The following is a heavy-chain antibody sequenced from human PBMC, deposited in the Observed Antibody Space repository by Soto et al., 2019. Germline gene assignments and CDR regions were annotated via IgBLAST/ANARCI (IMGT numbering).Heavy chain of an antibody. CDR1: GGPISSYY. CDR2: IHSIGST. Sequence: KTSETLSLTCTVSGGPISSYYWGWIRQPPGKGLEWMGHIHSIGSTKYNPSLKSRVTTTVDSSKNQISLKLSSVTAADTAVYYCAAFARSYSYFDYWGQGTLVTVSS. V-gene: IGHV4-59*01. J-gene: IGHJ4*02. D-gene: IGHD1-26*01. CDR3: AAFARSYSYFDY.